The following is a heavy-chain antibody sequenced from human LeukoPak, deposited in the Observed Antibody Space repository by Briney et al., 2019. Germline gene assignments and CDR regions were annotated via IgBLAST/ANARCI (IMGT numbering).Heavy chain of an antibody. J-gene: IGHJ5*02. CDR3: ARAYYYDSSGYYGS. CDR1: GGSFSGYY. D-gene: IGHD3-22*01. V-gene: IGHV4-34*01. Sequence: SETLSLTCAVYGGSFSGYYWSWIRQPPGKGLEWIGEINHSGSTNYNPSLKSRVTISVDTSKNQFSLKLSSVTAADTAVYYCARAYYYDSSGYYGSWGQGTLVTVSS. CDR2: INHSGST.